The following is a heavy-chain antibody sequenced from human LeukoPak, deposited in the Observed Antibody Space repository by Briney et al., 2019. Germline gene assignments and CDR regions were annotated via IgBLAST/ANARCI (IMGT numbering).Heavy chain of an antibody. V-gene: IGHV5-51*01. Sequence: GESLKISCMGSGYSFTTYWIGWVRQMPGKGLEWMGIIYPGDSDTRYSPSFQGQVTISADKSINTAYLQWSSLQASDTAMYYCARLGCSTSSGLDYWGQGTLVTVSS. CDR3: ARLGCSTSSGLDY. D-gene: IGHD2-2*01. CDR1: GYSFTTYW. J-gene: IGHJ4*02. CDR2: IYPGDSDT.